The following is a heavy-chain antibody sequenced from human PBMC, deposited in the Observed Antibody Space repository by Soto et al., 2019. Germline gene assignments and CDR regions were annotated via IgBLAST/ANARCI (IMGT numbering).Heavy chain of an antibody. Sequence: PSETLSLTGTVSGGSISGYYWSWIRQPPGKRLEWIGYIYYTGSTNYKPSLRSRVTISIDTSKTQFSLQLSSVTAADTAVYFCARYPGLDSWGQEALVTISS. J-gene: IGHJ4*02. CDR1: GGSISGYY. CDR2: IYYTGST. V-gene: IGHV4-59*08. CDR3: ARYPGLDS.